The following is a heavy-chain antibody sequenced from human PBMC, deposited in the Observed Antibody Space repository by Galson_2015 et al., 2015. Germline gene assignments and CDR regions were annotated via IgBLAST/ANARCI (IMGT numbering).Heavy chain of an antibody. V-gene: IGHV3-30-3*01. Sequence: SLRLSCAASGFTFSSYAMHWVRQAPGKGLEWVAVISYDGSNKYYADSVKGRFTISRDNSKNTLYLQMNSLRAEDTAVYYCARGLAYSSSSALDYWGQGTLVTVSS. D-gene: IGHD6-6*01. J-gene: IGHJ4*02. CDR1: GFTFSSYA. CDR3: ARGLAYSSSSALDY. CDR2: ISYDGSNK.